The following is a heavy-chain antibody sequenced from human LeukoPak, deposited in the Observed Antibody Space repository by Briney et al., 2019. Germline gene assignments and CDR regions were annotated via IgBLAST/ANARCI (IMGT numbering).Heavy chain of an antibody. V-gene: IGHV3-23*01. J-gene: IGHJ4*02. CDR1: GFTFSNYA. CDR3: AKEMIAPHYFDD. Sequence: PGGSLRLSCAASGFTFSNYAMSWVRQAPGRGLEWVSSISGSDNRTNYADSVRGRFTISRDNSKNTLYLQLNSLRAEDTALYYCAKEMIAPHYFDDWGQGTLVTVSS. CDR2: ISGSDNRT. D-gene: IGHD3-22*01.